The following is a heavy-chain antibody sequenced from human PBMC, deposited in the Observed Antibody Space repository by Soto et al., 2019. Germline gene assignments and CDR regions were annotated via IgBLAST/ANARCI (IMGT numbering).Heavy chain of an antibody. Sequence: ASVKVSCKASGCTFITYGMSWVRQAPGQGLEWMGWISADNGNTKYVQKFQGRVTMTTDTSTSTAYMELRSLTSDDTAVYYCARDLNGDFYYWGQGTVVTVSS. CDR2: ISADNGNT. V-gene: IGHV1-18*01. J-gene: IGHJ4*02. CDR1: GCTFITYG. CDR3: ARDLNGDFYY. D-gene: IGHD7-27*01.